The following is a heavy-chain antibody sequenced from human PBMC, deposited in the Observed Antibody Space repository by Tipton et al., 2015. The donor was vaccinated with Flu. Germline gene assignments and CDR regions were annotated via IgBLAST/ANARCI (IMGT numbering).Heavy chain of an antibody. CDR3: VRETGGFDN. V-gene: IGHV1-46*02. J-gene: IGHJ4*02. Sequence: QLMQSGPEVKKPGASVKVSCKASGYSFNNYQIHWVRQAPGQGLEWMGVIIPSGGNTAYAQNFQGRFTMTRDASTKTVYMELSSLRSEDTAVYYCVRETGGFDNWGQGTLVTVSS. CDR1: GYSFNNYQ. D-gene: IGHD3-16*01. CDR2: IIPSGGNT.